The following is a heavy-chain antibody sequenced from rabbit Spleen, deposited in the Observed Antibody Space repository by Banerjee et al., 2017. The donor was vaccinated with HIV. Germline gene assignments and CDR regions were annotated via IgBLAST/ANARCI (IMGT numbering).Heavy chain of an antibody. J-gene: IGHJ3*01. CDR3: ARDTSSSFSSYGMDL. Sequence: VESGGDLVKPGTSLTLTCIASGVSFSSSSYMCWVRQAPGKGLEWIACIDAGSSAFTYFATWAKGRFTCSKTSSTTVTLQMTRLTAADTATYFCARDTSSSFSSYGMDLWGQGTLVTVS. CDR2: IDAGSSAFT. D-gene: IGHD1-1*01. CDR1: GVSFSSSSY. V-gene: IGHV1S40*01.